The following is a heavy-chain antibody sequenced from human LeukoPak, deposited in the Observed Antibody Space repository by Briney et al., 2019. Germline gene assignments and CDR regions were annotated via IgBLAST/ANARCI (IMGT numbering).Heavy chain of an antibody. CDR3: ARTWGQLWLDY. Sequence: KASETLSLTCTVSGGSISSSSYYWGWIRQPPGKGLEWIGSIYYSGSTYYNPSLKSRVTISVDTSKNQFSLKLSSVTAAVTAVYYCARTWGQLWLDYWGQGTLVTVSS. D-gene: IGHD5-18*01. J-gene: IGHJ4*02. CDR1: GGSISSSSYY. V-gene: IGHV4-39*01. CDR2: IYYSGST.